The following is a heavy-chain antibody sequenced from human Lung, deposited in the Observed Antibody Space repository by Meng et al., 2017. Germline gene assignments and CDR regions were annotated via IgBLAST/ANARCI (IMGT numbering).Heavy chain of an antibody. D-gene: IGHD3-10*01. CDR2: LSGGGFTT. CDR1: GFSFSSYA. J-gene: IGHJ4*02. V-gene: IGHV3-23*04. CDR3: AKYSYGLGDYLDY. Sequence: LGGSWGGLVQPGGALRLSCAASGFSFSSYAMSWVRHAPGKGLEWVSALSGGGFTTYYADSVKGRFAISRHNSKNTLYLQMNSLRAEDTALYYCAKYSYGLGDYLDYWGQGALVTVSS.